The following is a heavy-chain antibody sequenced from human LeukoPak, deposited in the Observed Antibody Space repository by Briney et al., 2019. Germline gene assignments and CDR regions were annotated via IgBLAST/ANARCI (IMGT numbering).Heavy chain of an antibody. V-gene: IGHV4-59*12. D-gene: IGHD3-10*01. J-gene: IGHJ4*02. CDR2: IYYSGST. CDR3: ARDLRYYGSGIPFDY. CDR1: GGSISSYY. Sequence: PSETLSLTCTVSGGSISSYYWSWIRQPPGKGLEWIGSIYYSGSTYYNPSLKSRVTISVDTSKNQFSLKLSSVTAADTAVYYCARDLRYYGSGIPFDYWGQGTLVTVSS.